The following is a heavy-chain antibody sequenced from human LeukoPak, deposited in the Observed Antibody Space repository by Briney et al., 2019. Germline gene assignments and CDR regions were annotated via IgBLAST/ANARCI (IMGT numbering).Heavy chain of an antibody. V-gene: IGHV3-48*03. Sequence: AGGSLGLSCAASGFTFSNYEMNWVRQAPGKGPEWISYISTSVSTTYYADSVKGRFTISRDNAKNSLYLKMNSLRVEDSAVYYCARLAYLDYWGQGTLVTVS. D-gene: IGHD3-3*02. CDR2: ISTSVSTT. CDR3: ARLAYLDY. J-gene: IGHJ4*02. CDR1: GFTFSNYE.